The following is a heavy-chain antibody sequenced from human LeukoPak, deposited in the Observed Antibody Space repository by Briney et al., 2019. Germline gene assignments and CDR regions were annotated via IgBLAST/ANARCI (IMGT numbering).Heavy chain of an antibody. D-gene: IGHD5-24*01. CDR1: GFTFSTYW. CDR3: TSPGGDGYHPDY. V-gene: IGHV3-7*02. Sequence: GGSLRLSCAASGFTFSTYWMSWVRQAPGKGLEWVANIKQDGSEKYYVDSVKGRFTISRDNTKNSLSLQMNSLRVEDTAVYYCTSPGGDGYHPDYWGQGTLVTVSS. CDR2: IKQDGSEK. J-gene: IGHJ4*02.